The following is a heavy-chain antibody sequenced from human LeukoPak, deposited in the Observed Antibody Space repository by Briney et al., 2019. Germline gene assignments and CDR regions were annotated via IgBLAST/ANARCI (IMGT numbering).Heavy chain of an antibody. CDR3: ARRDISSGWSFDY. CDR2: IHTSGST. D-gene: IGHD6-19*01. J-gene: IGHJ4*02. Sequence: SETLSLTCTVSGGSISNYHWSWIRQPAGKGLEWIGQIHTSGSTNYNPPLKSRVSMSIDTTEDQVSLTILSVTAAATAFYYCARRDISSGWSFDYWGQGTLVTVSS. CDR1: GGSISNYH. V-gene: IGHV4-4*07.